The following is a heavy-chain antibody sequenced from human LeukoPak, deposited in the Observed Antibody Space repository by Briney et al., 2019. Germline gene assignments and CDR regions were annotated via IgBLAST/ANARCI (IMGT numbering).Heavy chain of an antibody. CDR3: ATGDCGDGCFLE. Sequence: GASVKVSCKVSGYTLTELSMHWVRQAPGKGLEWMGGFDPEDGETIYAQKFQGRVTMTEDTSTDTAYMELSSLRSEDTAVYYCATGDCGDGCFLEWGQGTLVTVSS. CDR2: FDPEDGET. D-gene: IGHD2-21*01. CDR1: GYTLTELS. V-gene: IGHV1-24*01. J-gene: IGHJ4*02.